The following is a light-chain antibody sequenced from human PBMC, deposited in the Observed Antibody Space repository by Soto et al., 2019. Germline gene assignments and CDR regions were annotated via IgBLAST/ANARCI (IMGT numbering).Light chain of an antibody. CDR2: DAS. J-gene: IGKJ1*01. V-gene: IGKV1-5*01. CDR3: QQYNSYPWT. Sequence: DIQMTQSPSTLSASVGDRVTITCRASQSISSWLAWYQQKPGKAPKLLIYDASSLESGVPSRFSGSGSGTEFTLTISSLQPDDFATYYCQQYNSYPWTFGQVTQVDIK. CDR1: QSISSW.